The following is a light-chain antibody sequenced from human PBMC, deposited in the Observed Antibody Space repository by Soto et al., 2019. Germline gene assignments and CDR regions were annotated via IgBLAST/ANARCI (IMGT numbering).Light chain of an antibody. CDR1: QSLVHGDGNTY. J-gene: IGKJ1*01. Sequence: DVVLTQTPLSSPVTLGQPASISCRSSQSLVHGDGNTYLSWLQQRQGQPPRLLIYHVSNRFSGVPDRFSASGAGTDFTLKISRVEAEAVGVYSCMQCAHFPRTCDQGPKME. V-gene: IGKV2-24*01. CDR3: MQCAHFPRT. CDR2: HVS.